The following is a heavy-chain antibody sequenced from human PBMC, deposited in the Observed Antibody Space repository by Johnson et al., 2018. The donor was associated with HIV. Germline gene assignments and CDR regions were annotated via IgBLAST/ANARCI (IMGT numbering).Heavy chain of an antibody. D-gene: IGHD3-22*01. J-gene: IGHJ3*02. CDR3: AKDQGITMIVVVAGAFDI. CDR1: GFNFSDYC. CDR2: ISFDGSKE. Sequence: VQLLESGGGVVQPGMFVRLSCAASGFNFSDYCMHWVRQAPGKGLEWVAVISFDGSKEYYADSVKGRFTISRDSSKNTLHLQMNSLRAEDTAVYYCAKDQGITMIVVVAGAFDIWGQGTMVTVSS. V-gene: IGHV3-30-3*01.